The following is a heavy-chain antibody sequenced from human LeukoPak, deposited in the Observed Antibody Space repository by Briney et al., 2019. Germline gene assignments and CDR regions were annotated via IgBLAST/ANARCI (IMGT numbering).Heavy chain of an antibody. J-gene: IGHJ4*02. Sequence: GGSLRLSCAASGFTFSSYEMNWVRQAPGKGLEWVANIKKDGSEKYYVDSVKGRFTISRDNAKNSLYLQMNSLRAEDTAVYYCVREYNDYTRWEDHWGQGTLVTVSS. CDR2: IKKDGSEK. CDR1: GFTFSSYE. D-gene: IGHD4-11*01. CDR3: VREYNDYTRWEDH. V-gene: IGHV3-7*01.